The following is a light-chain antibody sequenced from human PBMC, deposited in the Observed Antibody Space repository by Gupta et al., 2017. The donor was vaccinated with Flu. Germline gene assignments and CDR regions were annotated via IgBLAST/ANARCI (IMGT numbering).Light chain of an antibody. CDR3: QSSDSSGTSWV. CDR2: KDS. V-gene: IGLV3-25*02. CDR1: ALPKQF. Sequence: SYELTQPPSVSVSPGQTARITCSGDALPKQFAYWYQQKPGQAPVLVIYKDSERPSGIPERFSGSSSGTTVTFTISGVQAEDEADDYCQSSDSSGTSWVFGGGTKLTVL. J-gene: IGLJ3*02.